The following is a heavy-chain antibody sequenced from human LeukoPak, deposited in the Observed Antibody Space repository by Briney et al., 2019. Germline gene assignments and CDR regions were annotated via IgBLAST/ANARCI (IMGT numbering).Heavy chain of an antibody. Sequence: GGSLRLSCAASGFTFSSYGMHWVRQAPGKGLEWVAVIPYDGSNKYYADSVKGRFTISRDNSKNTLYLQMNSLRAEDTAAYYCAKDGHGSGSYLDYWGQGTLVTVSS. D-gene: IGHD3-10*01. CDR3: AKDGHGSGSYLDY. V-gene: IGHV3-30*18. CDR2: IPYDGSNK. CDR1: GFTFSSYG. J-gene: IGHJ4*02.